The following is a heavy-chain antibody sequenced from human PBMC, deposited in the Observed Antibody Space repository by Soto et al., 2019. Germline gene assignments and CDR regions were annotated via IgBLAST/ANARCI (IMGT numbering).Heavy chain of an antibody. CDR2: IKQDGSEK. CDR3: ARDSNDYGDYGWYFDL. V-gene: IGHV3-7*01. CDR1: GFSFRTYW. D-gene: IGHD4-17*01. J-gene: IGHJ2*01. Sequence: EVQLVGSGGGLVQPGGSLRLSCEASGFSFRTYWISWVRQAPGKGLEWVADIKQDGSEKNYVDSVKGRFTIFRDNAENSLFLQMNSLRVEDTAVYYCARDSNDYGDYGWYFDLWGRGTLVTVSS.